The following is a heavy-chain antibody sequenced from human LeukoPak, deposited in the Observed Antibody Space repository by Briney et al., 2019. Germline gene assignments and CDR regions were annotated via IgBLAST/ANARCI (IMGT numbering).Heavy chain of an antibody. Sequence: GGSLRLSCAASGFTFSNYWMSWVRQPPGRGLEWVASIKQDGSEHYYVDSVKGRFTISRDNTKNSLYLQMHSLRAEDTAVYYCARATWLVVVAATAGDYWGQGTLVTVSS. CDR1: GFTFSNYW. D-gene: IGHD2-15*01. CDR2: IKQDGSEH. J-gene: IGHJ4*02. CDR3: ARATWLVVVAATAGDY. V-gene: IGHV3-7*01.